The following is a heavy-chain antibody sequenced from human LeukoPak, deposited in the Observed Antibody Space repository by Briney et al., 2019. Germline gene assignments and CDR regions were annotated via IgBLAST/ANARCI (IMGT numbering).Heavy chain of an antibody. CDR1: GFTFSSYT. Sequence: GGSLRLSCAASGFTFSSYTMNWVRQPPGKGLEWVSNIGTSSTTIYYADSVKGRFTISRDNSKNTLYLQMNSLRAEDTAVYYCARDSYSVHNYYYYYYMDVWGKGTTVTVSS. J-gene: IGHJ6*03. CDR3: ARDSYSVHNYYYYYYMDV. CDR2: IGTSSTTI. V-gene: IGHV3-48*01. D-gene: IGHD2-21*01.